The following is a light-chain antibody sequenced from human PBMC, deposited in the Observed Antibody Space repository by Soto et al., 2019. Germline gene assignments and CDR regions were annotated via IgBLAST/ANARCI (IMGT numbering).Light chain of an antibody. Sequence: QSALTQPASVSGSPGQSITISCTGTSSDVGGYNYVSWYQQHPGKAPKLMIHDVSNRPSGVSNRFSGSKSGNTASLTISGLQAEDEADYYCSSYTTSSTLIFGGGTQLTV. CDR3: SSYTTSSTLI. CDR2: DVS. V-gene: IGLV2-14*01. J-gene: IGLJ2*01. CDR1: SSDVGGYNY.